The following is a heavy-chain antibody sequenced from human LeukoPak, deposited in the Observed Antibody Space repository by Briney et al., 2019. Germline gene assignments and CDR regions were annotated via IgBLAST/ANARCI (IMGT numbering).Heavy chain of an antibody. J-gene: IGHJ4*02. V-gene: IGHV3-23*01. D-gene: IGHD6-19*01. CDR2: ISGSGGST. CDR3: ARDEQWLAIGSYFDY. CDR1: GFTFSSYA. Sequence: GGSLRLSCAASGFTFSSYAMSWVRQAPGKGLEWVSAISGSGGSTYYADSVKGRFTISRDNSKNTLYLQMNSLRAEDTAVYYCARDEQWLAIGSYFDYWGQGTLVTVSS.